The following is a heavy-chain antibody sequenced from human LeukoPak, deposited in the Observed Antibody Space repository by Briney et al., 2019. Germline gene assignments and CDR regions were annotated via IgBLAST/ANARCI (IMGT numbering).Heavy chain of an antibody. V-gene: IGHV4-4*07. Sequence: SETLSLTCSVSGGSFSGYSWSWIRQPAAKGLEWIGRVYTSGNTNYNPPFKSRVTMSIDTSKKQFSLMLYTVTAADTAVYYCARDNPAGPWGQGTLVTVSS. D-gene: IGHD1-14*01. CDR3: ARDNPAGP. CDR1: GGSFSGYS. CDR2: VYTSGNT. J-gene: IGHJ5*02.